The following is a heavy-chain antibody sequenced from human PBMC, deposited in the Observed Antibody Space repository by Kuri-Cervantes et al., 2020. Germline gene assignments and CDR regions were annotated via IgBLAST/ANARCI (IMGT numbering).Heavy chain of an antibody. D-gene: IGHD3-3*01. Sequence: GESLKISCAASGFTFSSHWMNWVRQAPGKGLEWVANIQQEGREKFYVDSVKGRFTISRDNAKKSLYPQMNSLRVEDTAVYHCVREGWVGDRDYWGRGTLVTVSS. J-gene: IGHJ4*02. CDR1: GFTFSSHW. CDR3: VREGWVGDRDY. CDR2: IQQEGREK. V-gene: IGHV3-7*01.